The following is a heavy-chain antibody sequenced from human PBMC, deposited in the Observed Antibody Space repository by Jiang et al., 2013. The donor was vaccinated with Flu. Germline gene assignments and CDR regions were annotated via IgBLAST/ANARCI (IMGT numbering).Heavy chain of an antibody. CDR3: AKDGCSSTSCYRRVEEGELYYFDY. Sequence: VQLLESGGGLVQPGGSLRLSCAASGFTFSSYAMSWVRQAPGKGLEWVSAISGSGGSTYYADSVKGRFTISRDNSKNTLYLQMNSLRAEDTAVYYCAKDGCSSTSCYRRVEEGELYYFDYVGPGNPGHRLL. CDR1: GFTFSSYA. V-gene: IGHV3-23*01. J-gene: IGHJ4*02. CDR2: ISGSGGST. D-gene: IGHD2-2*02.